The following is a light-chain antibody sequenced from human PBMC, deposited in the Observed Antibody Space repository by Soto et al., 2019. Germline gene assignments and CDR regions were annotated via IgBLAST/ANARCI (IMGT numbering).Light chain of an antibody. V-gene: IGLV2-14*03. CDR1: SSDVGGYNY. Sequence: QLVLTRPASVSGSPGQSITISCTGTSSDVGGYNYVSWYQQHPGKAPKLMIYDVSNRPSGVSNRFSGSKSGNTASLTISGLQAEDEADYYCSSYSSSSTLGFGGGTKLTVL. CDR3: SSYSSSSTLG. J-gene: IGLJ2*01. CDR2: DVS.